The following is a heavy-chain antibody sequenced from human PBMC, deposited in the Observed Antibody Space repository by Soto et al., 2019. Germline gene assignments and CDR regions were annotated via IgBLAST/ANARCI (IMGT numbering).Heavy chain of an antibody. CDR2: IRSKAYGGTT. V-gene: IGHV3-49*03. J-gene: IGHJ4*02. CDR3: TRNYYDSSGYYSGPFDY. Sequence: PGGSLRLSCTASGFTFGDYAMSWFRQALGKGLEWVGFIRSKAYGGTTEYAASVKGRFTISRDDSKSIAYLQMNSLKTEDTAVYYCTRNYYDSSGYYSGPFDYWGQGTLVTVSS. D-gene: IGHD3-22*01. CDR1: GFTFGDYA.